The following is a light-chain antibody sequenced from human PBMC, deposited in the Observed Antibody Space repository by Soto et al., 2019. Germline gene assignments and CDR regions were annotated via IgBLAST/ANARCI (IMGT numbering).Light chain of an antibody. V-gene: IGKV3-15*01. CDR1: QTVSTN. Sequence: EIVMTQSPATLSVFSGERATLSCRASQTVSTNLAWYQQKPGQAPRLLIYGASTRATGVPARFSGSGSGTEFTLTISSLQSEDFEVYYCQHYYNWPQNTFGQGTKLQIK. CDR3: QHYYNWPQNT. CDR2: GAS. J-gene: IGKJ2*01.